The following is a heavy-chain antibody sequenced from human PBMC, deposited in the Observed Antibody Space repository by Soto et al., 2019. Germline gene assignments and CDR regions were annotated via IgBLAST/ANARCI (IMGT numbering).Heavy chain of an antibody. CDR3: AREAYGDYSWFDP. D-gene: IGHD4-17*01. Sequence: EVQLVESGGGLVQPGGSLRLSCAASGFTFSSYWMSWVRQAPGKGLEWVANIKQDGSEKYYVDSVKGRFTISRDNAKNSLYLQMNSLRAEDTAVYYCAREAYGDYSWFDPWGQGTLVTVSS. J-gene: IGHJ5*02. CDR1: GFTFSSYW. CDR2: IKQDGSEK. V-gene: IGHV3-7*03.